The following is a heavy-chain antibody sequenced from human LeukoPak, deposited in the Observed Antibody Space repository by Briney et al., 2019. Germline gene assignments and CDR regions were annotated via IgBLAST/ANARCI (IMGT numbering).Heavy chain of an antibody. D-gene: IGHD2-15*01. CDR2: ISGDGGST. CDR3: ANDMAYCSGGSCYSAGDY. V-gene: IGHV3-43*02. CDR1: GFTFHDYA. Sequence: GGSLRLSCAASGFTFHDYAMHWLRQAPGKGLEWVSLISGDGGSTYYADSVKGRFTISRDNSKNSLYLQMNSLRTEDTALYYCANDMAYCSGGSCYSAGDYWGQGTLVTVSS. J-gene: IGHJ4*02.